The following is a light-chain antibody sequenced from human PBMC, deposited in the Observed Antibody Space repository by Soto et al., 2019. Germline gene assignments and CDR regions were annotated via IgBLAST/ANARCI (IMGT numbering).Light chain of an antibody. V-gene: IGKV1-9*01. CDR3: QQLSSYPRT. Sequence: IQLTQSPSSLSASVGDRVTITCRASQGIRSLLAWYQQKPGKAPNLLIYGASTLQSGVPSRFRGSGSGTDFTLTIARLQPEDFATYYCQQLSSYPRTFGQGTKLEVK. CDR1: QGIRSL. CDR2: GAS. J-gene: IGKJ1*01.